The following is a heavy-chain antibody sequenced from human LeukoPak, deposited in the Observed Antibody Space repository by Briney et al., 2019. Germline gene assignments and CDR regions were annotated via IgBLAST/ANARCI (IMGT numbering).Heavy chain of an antibody. CDR1: GYTFTSYD. D-gene: IGHD3-22*01. V-gene: IGHV1-8*01. CDR3: ARVPHEGSGSDY. Sequence: ASVKVPCKASGYTFTSYDINWVRQATGQGLEWMGWMNPNSGNTGYAQKFQGRVTMTRNTSISTAYMELSSLRSEDTAVYYCARVPHEGSGSDYWGQGTLVTVSS. J-gene: IGHJ4*02. CDR2: MNPNSGNT.